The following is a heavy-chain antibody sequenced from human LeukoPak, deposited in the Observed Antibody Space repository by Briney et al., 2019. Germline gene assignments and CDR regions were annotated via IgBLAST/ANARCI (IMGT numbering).Heavy chain of an antibody. Sequence: GGSLRLSCAASGFTFSSYGMHWVRQAPGKGLEWVAVISYDGGNKYYADSVKGRFTIPRDNSKNTLYLQMNSLRAEDTAVYYCAKPRTAATYGMDVWGQGTTVTVSS. CDR3: AKPRTAATYGMDV. CDR1: GFTFSSYG. J-gene: IGHJ6*02. D-gene: IGHD2-15*01. V-gene: IGHV3-30*18. CDR2: ISYDGGNK.